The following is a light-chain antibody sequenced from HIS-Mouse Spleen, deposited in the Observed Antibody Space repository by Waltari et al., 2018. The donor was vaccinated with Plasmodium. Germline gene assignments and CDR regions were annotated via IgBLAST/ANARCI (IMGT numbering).Light chain of an antibody. CDR1: ALPQKY. J-gene: IGLJ3*02. CDR3: YSTDSSGNHRV. V-gene: IGLV3-10*01. CDR2: EDS. Sequence: SYELTQPPSVSVSPGQTARITCSGDALPQKYAYWYQQKSGQAPVLVIYEDSKRPSGIPKRFSGSSSGTMATLTISGAQVEDEADYYCYSTDSSGNHRVFGGGTKLTVL.